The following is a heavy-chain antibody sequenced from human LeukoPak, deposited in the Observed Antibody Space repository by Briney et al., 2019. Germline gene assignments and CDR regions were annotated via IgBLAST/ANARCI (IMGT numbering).Heavy chain of an antibody. CDR1: GFTFRTYW. V-gene: IGHV3-7*01. J-gene: IGHJ5*02. CDR3: ARGPHYYGSGSYGNWFDP. Sequence: GGSLRLSCAASGFTFRTYWMSWVRQAPGKGLEWVANINEDGSEKYYVDSVKGRFTISRDNAKNSLYLQMNSLRAEDTAVYYCARGPHYYGSGSYGNWFDPWGQGTLVTVSS. D-gene: IGHD3-10*01. CDR2: INEDGSEK.